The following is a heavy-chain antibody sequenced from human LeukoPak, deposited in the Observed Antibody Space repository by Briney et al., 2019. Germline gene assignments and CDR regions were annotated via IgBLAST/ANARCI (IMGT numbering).Heavy chain of an antibody. V-gene: IGHV4-4*07. CDR2: IYTSGST. J-gene: IGHJ5*02. CDR3: ARGREYSSGWTNWFDP. CDR1: GGSTSSYT. D-gene: IGHD6-19*01. Sequence: SETLSLTCTVSGGSTSSYTGSWIRHPPGKGLEWIGRIYTSGSTNYNPSLKSRVTMSVDTSKNQFSLKLSSVTAADTAVYYCARGREYSSGWTNWFDPWGQGTLVTVSS.